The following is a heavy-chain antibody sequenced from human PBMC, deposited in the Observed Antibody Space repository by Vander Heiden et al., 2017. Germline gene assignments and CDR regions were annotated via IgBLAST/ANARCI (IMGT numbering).Heavy chain of an antibody. J-gene: IGHJ4*02. CDR2: IIPIFDAT. CDR1: GGSFSSYA. V-gene: IGHV1-69*01. Sequence: QAQLVQSGAEVKKPGSSEKVSCKASGGSFSSYAINWVRQARGQGLEWMGGIIPIFDATNYAQKFQGRVTITAAESTSTAYMELCSLRSEDTAVYYCATRGDMTTVTTFLYWGQGTLVTVSS. CDR3: ATRGDMTTVTTFLY. D-gene: IGHD4-17*01.